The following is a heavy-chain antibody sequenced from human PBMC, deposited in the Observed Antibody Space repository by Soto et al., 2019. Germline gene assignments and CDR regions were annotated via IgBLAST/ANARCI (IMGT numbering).Heavy chain of an antibody. CDR3: ARLRSGSGPYFDY. J-gene: IGHJ4*02. CDR1: GYTFTSYA. V-gene: IGHV1-3*01. CDR2: INAGNGNT. Sequence: ASVKVSCKASGYTFTSYAMHWVRQAPGQRLEWMGWINAGNGNTKYSQKFQGRVTITRDTSASTAYMELSSLRSEDTAVYYCARLRSGSGPYFDYWGQGTLVTVSS. D-gene: IGHD6-19*01.